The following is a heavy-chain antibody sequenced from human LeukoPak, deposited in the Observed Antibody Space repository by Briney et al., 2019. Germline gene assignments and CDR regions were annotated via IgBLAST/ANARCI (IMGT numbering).Heavy chain of an antibody. CDR3: AKGPLIYLYSSGWDFDY. Sequence: GGSLRLSCAASGFTFSSYGMHWVRQAPGKGLEWVAVISYDGSNKYYADSVKGRFTISRDNSKNTLYLQMNSLRAEDTAVYYCAKGPLIYLYSSGWDFDYWGQGTLVTVSS. D-gene: IGHD6-19*01. CDR1: GFTFSSYG. J-gene: IGHJ4*02. V-gene: IGHV3-30*18. CDR2: ISYDGSNK.